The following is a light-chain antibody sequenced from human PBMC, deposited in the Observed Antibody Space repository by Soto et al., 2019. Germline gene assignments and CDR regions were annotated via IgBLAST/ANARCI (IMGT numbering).Light chain of an antibody. CDR2: DAS. CDR3: QQRHMWPIT. CDR1: QSINNY. V-gene: IGKV3-11*01. Sequence: IVLTQSPATLSLSPWERATLSCRASQSINNYLAWYQQKPGQAPGLLIYDASNRATGIPARFSGSGSGTDFTLTISSLEPEDSAVYYCQQRHMWPITFGQGTRLEIK. J-gene: IGKJ5*01.